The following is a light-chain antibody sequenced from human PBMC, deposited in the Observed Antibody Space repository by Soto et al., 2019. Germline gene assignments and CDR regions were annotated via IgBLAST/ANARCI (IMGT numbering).Light chain of an antibody. CDR2: DVS. CDR1: SSDVGGYNY. V-gene: IGLV2-14*03. J-gene: IGLJ2*01. Sequence: QSALTQPASVSGSPGQSITMSSTGTSSDVGGYNYVSWYQHHPGKAPKLMIYDVSNRPSGVSNRFSGSKSGNTASLTISGLQAEDEADYYCSSYTSSSTVVFGGGTKLTVL. CDR3: SSYTSSSTVV.